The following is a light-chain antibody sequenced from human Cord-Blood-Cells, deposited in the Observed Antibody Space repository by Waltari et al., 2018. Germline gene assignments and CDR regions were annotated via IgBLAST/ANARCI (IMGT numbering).Light chain of an antibody. CDR3: SSYTSSSTVV. CDR2: DVS. J-gene: IGLJ2*01. CDR1: SSDVGGYNY. Sequence: QSALTQPASVSGSPGQSISISCTGTSSDVGGYNYVSWYQQHPGKAPKLMIYDVSKRPSGVSNLFSGSKSGNTASVTISGLQAEDEADYYCSSYTSSSTVVFSGGTKLTVL. V-gene: IGLV2-14*01.